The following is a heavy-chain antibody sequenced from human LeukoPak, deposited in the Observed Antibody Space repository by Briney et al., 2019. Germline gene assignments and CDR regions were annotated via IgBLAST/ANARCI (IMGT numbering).Heavy chain of an antibody. Sequence: GGSLRLSCAASRFTLSNYWMSWVRQTPGKGLEWVANIKQDGSEKFYVDSVKGRFTISRDNAKNSLFLRMNSLRVEDTAVYYCARTRFPSCTSASCGDGPFDIWGQGTTVTVS. D-gene: IGHD2-2*01. V-gene: IGHV3-7*01. CDR2: IKQDGSEK. CDR3: ARTRFPSCTSASCGDGPFDI. CDR1: RFTLSNYW. J-gene: IGHJ3*02.